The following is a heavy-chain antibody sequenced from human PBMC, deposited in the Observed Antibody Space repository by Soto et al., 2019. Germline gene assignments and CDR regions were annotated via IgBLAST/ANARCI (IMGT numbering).Heavy chain of an antibody. CDR2: IDSSGEK. CDR1: GLSITDSEMG. CDR3: ARRHLAVAVSPWFDP. J-gene: IGHJ5*02. V-gene: IGHV2-26*01. D-gene: IGHD6-19*01. Sequence: QVTLKESGPVLVKPTETLTLRCTVSGLSITDSEMGVSWICQPPGQTLEWLAHIDSSGEKSYRTFLKSRLAISKDTSNSQIVLTMTNMDPADTATYYCARRHLAVAVSPWFDPWGQGIPVTVSS.